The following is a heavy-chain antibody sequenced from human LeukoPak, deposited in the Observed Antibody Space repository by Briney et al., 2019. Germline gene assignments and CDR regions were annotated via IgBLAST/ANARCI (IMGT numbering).Heavy chain of an antibody. CDR1: GGSMNNYY. D-gene: IGHD3-22*01. V-gene: IGHV4-59*01. CDR3: ARGRGDSKGTSFDF. J-gene: IGHJ4*02. Sequence: SETLSLTCSVSGGSMNNYYWSWIRQSPGKGLEWVGYIYHTGSAAYKPSLKSRVTLSLDTSKNQFSLRLNSVTAADTAVYYCARGRGDSKGTSFDFWGQGTLVTVSS. CDR2: IYHTGSA.